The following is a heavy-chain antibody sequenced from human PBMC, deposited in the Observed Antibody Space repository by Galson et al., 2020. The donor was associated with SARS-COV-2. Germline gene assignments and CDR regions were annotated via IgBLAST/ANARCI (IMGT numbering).Heavy chain of an antibody. D-gene: IGHD3-22*01. CDR3: ARQGYSSGNLRTDY. Sequence: GESLNISSNGSGFSFTSYWISWVRQMPGKGLEWMGRIDPSDSYINYSTSFQGHVTISADKSISTAYLQCSSLKASDTAMYYCARQGYSSGNLRTDYRGQGTLVTVPS. CDR1: GFSFTSYW. CDR2: IDPSDSYI. J-gene: IGHJ4*02. V-gene: IGHV5-10-1*01.